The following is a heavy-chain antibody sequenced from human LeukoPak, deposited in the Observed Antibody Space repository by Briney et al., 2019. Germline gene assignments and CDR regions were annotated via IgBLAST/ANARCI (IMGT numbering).Heavy chain of an antibody. D-gene: IGHD3-10*01. Sequence: GGSLRLSCAASGFTFSSYGMHWVRQAPGKGLEWVAFIRYDGSNKYYADSVKGRFTISRDNSKNTLYLQMNSLRAEDTAVYYCAKEDGSGSYYNPPPYWGQETLVTVSS. CDR2: IRYDGSNK. V-gene: IGHV3-30*02. CDR3: AKEDGSGSYYNPPPY. J-gene: IGHJ4*02. CDR1: GFTFSSYG.